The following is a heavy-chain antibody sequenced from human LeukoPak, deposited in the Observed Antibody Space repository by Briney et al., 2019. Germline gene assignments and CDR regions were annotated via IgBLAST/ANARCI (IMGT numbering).Heavy chain of an antibody. Sequence: GGSLRLSCAASGFTFSSYAMSWVRQAPGKGLEWVSAIGGSGGSTYYADSVKGRFTISRDNSKNTLYLQMNSLRAEDAAVYYCAKDMRGRTPYYFDYWGQGTLVTVSS. CDR1: GFTFSSYA. J-gene: IGHJ4*02. V-gene: IGHV3-23*01. D-gene: IGHD3-10*01. CDR3: AKDMRGRTPYYFDY. CDR2: IGGSGGST.